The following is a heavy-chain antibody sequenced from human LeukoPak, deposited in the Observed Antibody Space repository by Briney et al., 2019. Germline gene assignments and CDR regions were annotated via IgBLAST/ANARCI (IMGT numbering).Heavy chain of an antibody. CDR3: ARTIAAATINFDY. J-gene: IGHJ4*02. Sequence: PGGSLRLSCAASGFTFSSYWMSWVRQAPGKGLEWVANIKQDGSGKYYVDSVKGRFTISRDNAKNSLYLQMNSLRAEDTAVYYCARTIAAATINFDYWGQGTLVTVSS. CDR2: IKQDGSGK. CDR1: GFTFSSYW. V-gene: IGHV3-7*01. D-gene: IGHD6-13*01.